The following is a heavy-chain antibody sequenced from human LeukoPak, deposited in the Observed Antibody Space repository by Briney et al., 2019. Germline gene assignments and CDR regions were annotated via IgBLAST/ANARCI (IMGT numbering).Heavy chain of an antibody. CDR3: AKVKHGGSCND. CDR2: ISYDGSNK. J-gene: IGHJ4*02. Sequence: GGSLRLSCAASGFTFSSYAMHWVRQAPGKGLEWVAVISYDGSNKYYADSVKGRFTISRDNSKNTLYLQMNSLRAEDTAVYYCAKVKHGGSCNDWGQGTLVTVSS. V-gene: IGHV3-30-3*01. D-gene: IGHD2-15*01. CDR1: GFTFSSYA.